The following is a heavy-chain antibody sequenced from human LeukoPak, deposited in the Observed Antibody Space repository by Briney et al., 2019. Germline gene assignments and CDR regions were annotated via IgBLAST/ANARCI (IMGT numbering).Heavy chain of an antibody. CDR1: GGSISSGGYY. CDR2: IYYSGSA. V-gene: IGHV4-31*03. D-gene: IGHD6-19*01. Sequence: SSETLSLTCTISGGSISSGGYYWSWIRQHPGKGLEWIGYIYYSGSAYYNPSLKSRVTISVDTSENQFSLKLSSVTAADTAVYYCARSQWLVALDYWGQGTLVTVSS. CDR3: ARSQWLVALDY. J-gene: IGHJ4*02.